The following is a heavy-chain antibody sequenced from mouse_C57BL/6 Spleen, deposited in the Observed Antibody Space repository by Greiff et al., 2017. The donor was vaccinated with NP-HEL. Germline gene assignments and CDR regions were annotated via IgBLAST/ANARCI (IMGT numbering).Heavy chain of an antibody. J-gene: IGHJ1*03. CDR1: GYTFTSYW. D-gene: IGHD1-1*01. V-gene: IGHV1-52*01. CDR2: IDPSDSET. Sequence: QVHVKQSGAELVRPGSSVKLSCKASGYTFTSYWMHWVKQRPIQGLEWIGNIDPSDSETHYNQKFKDKATLTVDKSSSTAYMQLSSLTSEDSAVYYCARNYGSSPYWYFDVWGTGTTVTVSS. CDR3: ARNYGSSPYWYFDV.